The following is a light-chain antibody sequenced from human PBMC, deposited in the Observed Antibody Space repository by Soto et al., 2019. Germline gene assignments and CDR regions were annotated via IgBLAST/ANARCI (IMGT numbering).Light chain of an antibody. CDR1: SSNIAKNY. CDR2: DND. CDR3: GTWDISLSVV. J-gene: IGLJ2*01. V-gene: IGLV1-51*01. Sequence: QSVLTQPPSVSAAPGQTVTIPCSGSSSNIAKNYVYWYQQLPGTAPKLLIFDNDKRPSGIPDRFSGAKSGTSATLGITGLQTGDEADYYCGTWDISLSVVFGGGTTLTVL.